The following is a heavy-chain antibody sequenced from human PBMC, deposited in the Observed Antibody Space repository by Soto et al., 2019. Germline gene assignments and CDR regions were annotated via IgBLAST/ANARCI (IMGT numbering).Heavy chain of an antibody. Sequence: SETLSLTCTVSGGSISSGDYYWSWIRQPPGKGLEWIGYIYYSGSTYYNPSLKSRVTISVDTSKNQFSLKLSSVTAADTAVYYCAXNXXXXXXXDXXGXGTLVTXXS. CDR2: IYYSGST. CDR1: GGSISSGDYY. J-gene: IGHJ4*02. CDR3: AXNXXXXXXXDX. V-gene: IGHV4-30-4*01.